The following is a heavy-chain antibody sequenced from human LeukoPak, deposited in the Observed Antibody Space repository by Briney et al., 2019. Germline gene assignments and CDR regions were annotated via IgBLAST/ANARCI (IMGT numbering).Heavy chain of an antibody. CDR2: INPNNGDT. Sequence: ASVKVSCKASGYTFTGYYTHWVRQAHGQGLEWMGRINPNNGDTKYAQNFEGRVTMTWDTSISTAYVEVSSLKSDDTAVYFCASGKSSSPFDYWGQGTLVSVSS. D-gene: IGHD6-6*01. CDR1: GYTFTGYY. CDR3: ASGKSSSPFDY. J-gene: IGHJ4*02. V-gene: IGHV1-2*02.